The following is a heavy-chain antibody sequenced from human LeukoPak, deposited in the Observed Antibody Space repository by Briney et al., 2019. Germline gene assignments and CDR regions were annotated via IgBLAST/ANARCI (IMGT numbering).Heavy chain of an antibody. D-gene: IGHD1-14*01. J-gene: IGHJ6*02. Sequence: GGSLRLSCAASGFTLSRFWMTWVRQAPGKGLEWVANIKQDGSEKYYLDSVRGRFTISRDNAKDSLQLQMNRLRAEDTAVYYCATIRDSGIDVWGQGTTVTVSS. V-gene: IGHV3-7*02. CDR2: IKQDGSEK. CDR3: ATIRDSGIDV. CDR1: GFTLSRFW.